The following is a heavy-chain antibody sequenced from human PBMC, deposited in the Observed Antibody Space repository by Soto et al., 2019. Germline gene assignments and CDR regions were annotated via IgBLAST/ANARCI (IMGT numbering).Heavy chain of an antibody. CDR3: ARVGSSWLYYYYGMDV. Sequence: QVQLVQSGAEVKKPGASVKVSCQASGYTFTSYDITWVRHATGPGLEWMGWMNPNSGNTGYAQKFQGRVTRTRTTSITTAYMELSSLRSEDTAVYYCARVGSSWLYYYYGMDVWGQVTTVTVSS. CDR1: GYTFTSYD. D-gene: IGHD6-13*01. CDR2: MNPNSGNT. V-gene: IGHV1-8*01. J-gene: IGHJ6*02.